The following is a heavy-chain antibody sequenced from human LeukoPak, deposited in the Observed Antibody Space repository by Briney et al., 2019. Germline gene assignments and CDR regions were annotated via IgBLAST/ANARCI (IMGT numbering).Heavy chain of an antibody. CDR1: GFTFSSYS. Sequence: PGGSLRLSCAASGFTFSSYSMNWVRQAPGKGLEWVSYISSSSSTIYYADSVKGRFTISRDNAKNSLYLQMNSLRAEDTAVYYCARDLAWGAYWGQGTLVTVSS. J-gene: IGHJ4*02. V-gene: IGHV3-48*04. CDR2: ISSSSSTI. CDR3: ARDLAWGAY. D-gene: IGHD4/OR15-4a*01.